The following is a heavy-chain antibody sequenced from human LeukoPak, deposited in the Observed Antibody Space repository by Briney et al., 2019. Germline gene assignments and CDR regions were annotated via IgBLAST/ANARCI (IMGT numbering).Heavy chain of an antibody. CDR3: ARDYASEWFGELFDY. V-gene: IGHV1-2*02. CDR1: GYTFSGYY. D-gene: IGHD3-10*01. Sequence: ASVKVSCKASGYTFSGYYLHWVRQAPGQGLEWMGWINPNSGRTTFAQKFQGRVTMTRDTSISTAYMELSRLRSDDTAVYYCARDYASEWFGELFDYWGQGTLVTVSS. J-gene: IGHJ4*02. CDR2: INPNSGRT.